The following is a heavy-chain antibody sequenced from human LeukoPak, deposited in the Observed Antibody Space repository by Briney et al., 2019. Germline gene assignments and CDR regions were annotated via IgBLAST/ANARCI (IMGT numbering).Heavy chain of an antibody. V-gene: IGHV4-30-4*08. CDR1: GGSISSGDYY. Sequence: NPSETLSLTCTVSGGSISSGDYYWSWIRQPPGKGLEWIGTTYYSGSTNYSPSLKSRVTISVDTSKNQFSLRLSSVTAADTAMYYCARDRLSPETSFDAFDIWGQGTMVTVSS. J-gene: IGHJ3*02. CDR2: TYYSGST. D-gene: IGHD1-1*01. CDR3: ARDRLSPETSFDAFDI.